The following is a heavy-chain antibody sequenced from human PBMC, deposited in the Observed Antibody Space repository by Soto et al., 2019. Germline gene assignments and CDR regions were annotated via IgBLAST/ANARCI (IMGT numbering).Heavy chain of an antibody. J-gene: IGHJ4*02. CDR1: GGFTSTNNW. Sequence: QLQLQESGPGPVRPSGTLSLTCAVSGGFTSTNNWWSWVRQPPGKGLEWIGDAYHSGSTEYNPSLKSRVSISVDKSKNQISLKLTSATAADTAVYYCARSPPSSYYGGSGTFDYWGQGTLVTVSS. CDR3: ARSPPSSYYGGSGTFDY. V-gene: IGHV4-4*02. CDR2: AYHSGST. D-gene: IGHD3-10*01.